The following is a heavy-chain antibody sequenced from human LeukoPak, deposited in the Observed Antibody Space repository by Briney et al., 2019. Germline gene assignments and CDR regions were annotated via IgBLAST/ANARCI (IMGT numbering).Heavy chain of an antibody. CDR3: ASLLGPLSYNFGFARDY. CDR1: GGSISSTSW. V-gene: IGHV4-4*02. J-gene: IGHJ4*01. CDR2: IYHSGRT. D-gene: IGHD5-18*01. Sequence: GTLSLTCAVSGGSISSTSWYSWVRQPPGKGLEWIGEIYHSGRTNYKASLKSRVTISLDKSKNQFSLKLTSVTAADTAVYYCASLLGPLSYNFGFARDYWGQGTLVTVSS.